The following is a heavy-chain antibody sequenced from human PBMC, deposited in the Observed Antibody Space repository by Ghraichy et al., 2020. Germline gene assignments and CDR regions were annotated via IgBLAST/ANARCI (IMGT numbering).Heavy chain of an antibody. D-gene: IGHD3-22*01. V-gene: IGHV3-15*01. Sequence: GESLNISCAASGFTFSNAWMSWVRQAPGKGLEWVGRIKSKTDGGTTDYAAPVKGRFTISRDDPKNTLYLQMNSLKTEDTAVYYCTTVPPKSDSSGFFADYLGQGTLVTVSS. CDR1: GFTFSNAW. J-gene: IGHJ4*02. CDR3: TTVPPKSDSSGFFADY. CDR2: IKSKTDGGTT.